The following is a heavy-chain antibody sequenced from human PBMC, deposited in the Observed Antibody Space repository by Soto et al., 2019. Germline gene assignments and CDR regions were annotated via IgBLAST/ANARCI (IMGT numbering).Heavy chain of an antibody. D-gene: IGHD1-20*01. Sequence: QVQLVESGGGVVQPGRSLRLSCAASGFTFSSYGMHWVRQAPGKGLEWVAVISYDGSNKYYADSVKGRFTISRDNSKNTLYLQMNSLRAEDTAVYYCAKSGLTQGDAFDIWGQGTMVTVSS. J-gene: IGHJ3*02. CDR1: GFTFSSYG. CDR2: ISYDGSNK. CDR3: AKSGLTQGDAFDI. V-gene: IGHV3-30*18.